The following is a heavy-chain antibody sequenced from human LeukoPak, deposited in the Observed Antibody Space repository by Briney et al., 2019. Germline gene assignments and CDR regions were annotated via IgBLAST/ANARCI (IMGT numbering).Heavy chain of an antibody. D-gene: IGHD6-13*01. CDR2: ISGTGGNT. J-gene: IGHJ4*02. Sequence: GGSLRLSCAASGFTFSSYAMSWVRQAPGKGLEWVSVISGTGGNTYYADSVKGRFTISRDNAKNSLYLQMNSLRAEDTAVYYCARDPPLRIAAAGTGTVWGQGTLVTVSS. CDR1: GFTFSSYA. V-gene: IGHV3-23*01. CDR3: ARDPPLRIAAAGTGTV.